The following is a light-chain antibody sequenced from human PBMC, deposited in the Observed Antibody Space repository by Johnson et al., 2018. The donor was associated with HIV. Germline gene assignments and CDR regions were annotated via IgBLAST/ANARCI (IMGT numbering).Light chain of an antibody. CDR3: GTWDSSLILYV. V-gene: IGLV1-51*02. Sequence: QSVLTQPPSMSAAPGQKVTISCSGNSSNIGKNYVSWYQHLPGTAPKLVIHENNKRPSGIPDRFSGSKSGTSATLGITGLQTGDEADYYCGTWDSSLILYVFGTGTKVTVL. J-gene: IGLJ1*01. CDR1: SSNIGKNY. CDR2: ENN.